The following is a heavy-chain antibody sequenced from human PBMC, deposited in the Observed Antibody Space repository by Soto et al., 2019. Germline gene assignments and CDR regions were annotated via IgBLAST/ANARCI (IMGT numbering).Heavy chain of an antibody. CDR1: GYTFTNYW. V-gene: IGHV5-51*01. J-gene: IGHJ4*02. D-gene: IGHD3-10*01. CDR2: IYPGDSET. Sequence: GESLKISCKGSGYTFTNYWIGWVRQMPGKGLEWMGIIYPGDSETRYSPSFQGQVTMSADKSISTAYLQWSSLKASDSAIYYCARKYYYGAGTLDYWGQGTLVTISS. CDR3: ARKYYYGAGTLDY.